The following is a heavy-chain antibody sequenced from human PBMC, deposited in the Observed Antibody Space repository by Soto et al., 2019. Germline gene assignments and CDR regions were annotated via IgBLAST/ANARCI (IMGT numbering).Heavy chain of an antibody. V-gene: IGHV1-69*12. J-gene: IGHJ2*01. CDR1: GGTFSNYA. Sequence: QVQLVQSGAEVKKPGSSVKVSCKASGGTFSNYAVSWVRQAPGQGVEWMGGITPFFGTANYAQKFQGRVTITADESMSTAYMELSRLRSEDTAVYYCAQTLGSAVAGPGRFDLWGRGTLVTVSS. CDR2: ITPFFGTA. CDR3: AQTLGSAVAGPGRFDL. D-gene: IGHD6-19*01.